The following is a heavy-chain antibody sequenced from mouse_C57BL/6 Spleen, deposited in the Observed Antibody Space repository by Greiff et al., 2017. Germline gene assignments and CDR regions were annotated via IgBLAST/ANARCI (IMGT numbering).Heavy chain of an antibody. CDR2: IDPSDSYT. CDR1: GYTFTSYW. CDR3: AREGSNSYFDY. J-gene: IGHJ2*01. D-gene: IGHD2-5*01. Sequence: VQLQQPGAELVMPGASVKLSCKASGYTFTSYWMHWVKQRPGQGLEWIGEIDPSDSYTNYNQKFKGKSTLTVDKSSSTAYMQLSSLTSEDSAVYYCAREGSNSYFDYWGQGTTLTVSS. V-gene: IGHV1-69*01.